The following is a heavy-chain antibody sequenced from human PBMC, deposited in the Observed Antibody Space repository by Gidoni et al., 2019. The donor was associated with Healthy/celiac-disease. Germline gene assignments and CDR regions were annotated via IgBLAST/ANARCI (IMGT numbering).Heavy chain of an antibody. CDR3: ARDLVDNPFDY. J-gene: IGHJ4*02. Sequence: QVQLVESGGGVVPPGRSLSLSCAASGFTFRSYGMHWVRQAPGKGLGWVAVIWYDGSNKYYADSVKGRFTISRDNSKNTLYLQMNSLRAEDTAVYYCARDLVDNPFDYWGQGTLVTVSS. CDR1: GFTFRSYG. CDR2: IWYDGSNK. D-gene: IGHD3-9*01. V-gene: IGHV3-33*01.